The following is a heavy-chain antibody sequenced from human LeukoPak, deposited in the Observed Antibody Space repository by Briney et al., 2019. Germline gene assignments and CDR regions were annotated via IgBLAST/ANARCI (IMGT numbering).Heavy chain of an antibody. D-gene: IGHD3-9*01. V-gene: IGHV1-69*13. CDR3: ARWGYYDILPGYYPSKAFDY. CDR1: GGTFSSYA. CDR2: IIPIFGTA. J-gene: IGHJ4*02. Sequence: SVKVSCKASGGTFSSYAISWVRQAPGQGLEWMGGIIPIFGTANYAQKFQGRVTITADEPTSTAYMELSSLRSEDTAVYYCARWGYYDILPGYYPSKAFDYWGQETLVTVSS.